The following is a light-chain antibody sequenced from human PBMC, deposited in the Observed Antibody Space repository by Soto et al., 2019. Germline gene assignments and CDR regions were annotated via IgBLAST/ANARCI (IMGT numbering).Light chain of an antibody. Sequence: QSVLTQPPSPSGSPGQSVTISCTGNSGDVGGYNFVSWYQQHPGKAPKLMIFEVTRRPSGVPARFSGSKSGNTASLTVSGLKAEDEADYYCSSYAGSNTFVFGTGTKVTVL. J-gene: IGLJ1*01. CDR2: EVT. CDR3: SSYAGSNTFV. CDR1: SGDVGGYNF. V-gene: IGLV2-8*01.